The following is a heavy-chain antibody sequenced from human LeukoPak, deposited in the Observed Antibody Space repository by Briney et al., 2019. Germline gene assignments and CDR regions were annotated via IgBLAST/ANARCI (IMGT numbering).Heavy chain of an antibody. J-gene: IGHJ2*01. Sequence: GGSLRLSCAASGFTFSSYSMNWVRQAPGKGLEWVSSISSSGSYIYNADSVKGRFTISRDNAKNSLYLQMNSLRTEDTDVYYCARALAVAGTDWYFDLWGRGTLVTASS. D-gene: IGHD6-19*01. CDR1: GFTFSSYS. V-gene: IGHV3-21*01. CDR3: ARALAVAGTDWYFDL. CDR2: ISSSGSYI.